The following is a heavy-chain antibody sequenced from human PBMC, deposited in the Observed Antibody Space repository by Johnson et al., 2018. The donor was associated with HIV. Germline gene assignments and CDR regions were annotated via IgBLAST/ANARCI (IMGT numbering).Heavy chain of an antibody. CDR2: IRYDGSNK. J-gene: IGHJ3*02. CDR3: AKEALRGGEYDAFDI. CDR1: GFTFSSYG. Sequence: VQLVESGGGVVQPGGSLRLSCAASGFTFSSYGMHWVRQAPGKGLEWVAFIRYDGSNKDYADSVKGRFTISRENSKNTLYMQMKSLRVEDTVVYYCAKEALRGGEYDAFDIWGQGTMVTVS. D-gene: IGHD2-15*01. V-gene: IGHV3-30*02.